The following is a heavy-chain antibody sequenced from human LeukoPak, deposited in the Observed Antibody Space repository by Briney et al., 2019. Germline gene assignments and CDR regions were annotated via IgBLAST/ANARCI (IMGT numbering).Heavy chain of an antibody. D-gene: IGHD3-3*01. CDR2: ISYDGSNK. Sequence: GGSLRLSCAASGFTFSSYGMHWVRQAPGKGVEWVAVISYDGSNKYYADSVKGRFTISRDNSKNTLYLQMSSLRAEDTAVYYCAKEVFGVVIIGIDYWGQGTLVTVSS. V-gene: IGHV3-30*18. CDR1: GFTFSSYG. CDR3: AKEVFGVVIIGIDY. J-gene: IGHJ4*02.